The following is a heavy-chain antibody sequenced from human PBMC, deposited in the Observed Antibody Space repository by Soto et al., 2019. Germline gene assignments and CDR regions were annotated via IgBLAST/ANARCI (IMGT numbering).Heavy chain of an antibody. J-gene: IGHJ5*02. Sequence: SETLSLTCTVSGVSLSSVGYYWRWIRQHPGKGLEWIGYIFYSGTTYYNPSLKSRVTISVDTSKNQFSLKLSSVTAADTAVYYCARSVDPWGQGTLVTAPQ. CDR1: GVSLSSVGYY. CDR2: IFYSGTT. CDR3: ARSVDP. V-gene: IGHV4-31*03.